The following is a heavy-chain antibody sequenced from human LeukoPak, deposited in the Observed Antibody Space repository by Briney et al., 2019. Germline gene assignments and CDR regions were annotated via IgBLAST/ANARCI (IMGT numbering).Heavy chain of an antibody. CDR3: ARDRDVYSSRWNRNFAY. CDR1: GFTFSNYG. J-gene: IGHJ4*02. D-gene: IGHD6-13*01. CDR2: IWYDGSNK. V-gene: IGHV3-33*01. Sequence: PGGSLRLSCAASGFTFSNYGMHWVRQAPGKGLEWVAFIWYDGSNKYYADSVKGRFTISRDNSKNTLYLQMNSLRAEDTAVYYCARDRDVYSSRWNRNFAYWGQGTLVTVSA.